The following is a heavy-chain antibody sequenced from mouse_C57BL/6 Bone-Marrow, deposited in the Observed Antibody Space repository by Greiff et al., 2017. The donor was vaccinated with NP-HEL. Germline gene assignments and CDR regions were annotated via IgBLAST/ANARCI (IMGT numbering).Heavy chain of an antibody. CDR1: GFNIKDDY. V-gene: IGHV14-4*01. J-gene: IGHJ4*01. Sequence: SGAELVRPGASVKLSCTASGFNIKDDYMHWVKQRPEQGLEWIGWIDPENGDTEYASKFQGKATITADTSSNTAYLQLSSLTSEDTAVYYCTTWEAMDYWGQGTSVTVSS. CDR3: TTWEAMDY. D-gene: IGHD4-1*01. CDR2: IDPENGDT.